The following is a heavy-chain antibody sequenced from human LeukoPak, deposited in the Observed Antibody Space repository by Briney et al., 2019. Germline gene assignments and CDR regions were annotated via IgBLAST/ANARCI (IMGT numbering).Heavy chain of an antibody. V-gene: IGHV3-7*01. CDR2: IKEDGSEK. CDR3: ARDMGWLAFDY. Sequence: GESLKISCAASGFTFSSYWMTWVRQAPGKGLEWVANIKEDGSEKYYVDSVKGRFTISRDNAKNSLYLQMNTLRAEDTAVYYCARDMGWLAFDYWGQGTLVTVSS. CDR1: GFTFSSYW. D-gene: IGHD6-19*01. J-gene: IGHJ4*02.